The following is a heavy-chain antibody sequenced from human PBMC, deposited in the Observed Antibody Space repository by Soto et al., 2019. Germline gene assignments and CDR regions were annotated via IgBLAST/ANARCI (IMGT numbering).Heavy chain of an antibody. J-gene: IGHJ4*02. CDR2: ISGSGGST. D-gene: IGHD3-9*01. V-gene: IGHV3-23*01. Sequence: PGGSLRLSCAASGFTFSSYAMSWVRQAPGKGLEWVSAISGSGGSTYYADSVKGRFTISRANSKTTLYLQMNSLRAEDTAVYYCAKDLRKAYYDILTGLTSPPDFDYWGQGTLVTVSS. CDR1: GFTFSSYA. CDR3: AKDLRKAYYDILTGLTSPPDFDY.